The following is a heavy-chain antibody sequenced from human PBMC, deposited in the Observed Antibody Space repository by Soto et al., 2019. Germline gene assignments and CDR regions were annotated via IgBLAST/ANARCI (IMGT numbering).Heavy chain of an antibody. CDR2: IYYSGST. V-gene: IGHV4-61*01. CDR1: GGSVSSGSYY. J-gene: IGHJ5*02. Sequence: SETLSLTCTVSGGSVSSGSYYWSWIRQPPGKGLEWIGYIYYSGSTNYNPSLKSRVTISVDTSKNQFSLKLSSVTAADTAVYYCASGLLLDTDMVPWGFDPWGQGTLVPVSS. CDR3: ASGLLLDTDMVPWGFDP. D-gene: IGHD5-18*01.